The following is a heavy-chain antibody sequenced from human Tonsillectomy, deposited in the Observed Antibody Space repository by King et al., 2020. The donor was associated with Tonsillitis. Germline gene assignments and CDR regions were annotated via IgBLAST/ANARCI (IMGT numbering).Heavy chain of an antibody. D-gene: IGHD3-10*01. CDR1: GGSISNYY. Sequence: QLQESGPGLVKPSETLSLTCTVSGGSISNYYWSWIRQSPGKGLEWIGYILYSGSTNYNPSLKSRVSISLDTSKNQFSLKVTSVTAADTGVDYCASSPLKDYGSGRGWFDPWGQGTLVTVSS. J-gene: IGHJ5*02. CDR2: ILYSGST. CDR3: ASSPLKDYGSGRGWFDP. V-gene: IGHV4-59*08.